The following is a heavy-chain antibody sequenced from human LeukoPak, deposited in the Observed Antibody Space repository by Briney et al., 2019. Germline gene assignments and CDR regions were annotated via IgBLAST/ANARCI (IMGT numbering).Heavy chain of an antibody. CDR2: INPNSGGT. CDR3: ASSMGFGELYIFDY. V-gene: IGHV1-2*06. D-gene: IGHD3-10*01. Sequence: APVKVSCKASGYTFTGYYMHWVRQAPGQGLEWMGRINPNSGGTNYAQKFQGRVTMTRDTSISTAYMELSRLRSDDTAVYYCASSMGFGELYIFDYWGQGTLVTVSS. CDR1: GYTFTGYY. J-gene: IGHJ4*02.